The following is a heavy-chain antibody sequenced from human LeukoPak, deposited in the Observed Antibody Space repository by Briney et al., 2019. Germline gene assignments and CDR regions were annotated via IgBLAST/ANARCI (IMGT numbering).Heavy chain of an antibody. Sequence: GGSLRLSCAASGFTFSSYSMNWVRQAQGKGLEWVAYISTSSDTIHYADSVKGRFIIFRVNAKKSMSLQINSQIDAETPVYYCARRGPYYDHVDVWGKGTTVTVSS. V-gene: IGHV3-48*02. CDR1: GFTFSSYS. CDR3: ARRGPYYDHVDV. J-gene: IGHJ6*03. CDR2: ISTSSDTI.